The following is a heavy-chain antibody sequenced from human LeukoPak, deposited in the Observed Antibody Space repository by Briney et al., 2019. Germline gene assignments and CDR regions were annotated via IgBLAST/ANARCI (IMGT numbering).Heavy chain of an antibody. D-gene: IGHD6-13*01. Sequence: PGGSLRLSCAASGFTLSRYWMSWVRQAPGKGLEWVSGISWNSGSIGYADSVKGRFTISRDNAKNSLYLQMNSLRAEDMALYYCAKDINPRGQIAAAGTWGQGTLVTVSS. J-gene: IGHJ4*02. V-gene: IGHV3-9*03. CDR3: AKDINPRGQIAAAGT. CDR1: GFTLSRYW. CDR2: ISWNSGSI.